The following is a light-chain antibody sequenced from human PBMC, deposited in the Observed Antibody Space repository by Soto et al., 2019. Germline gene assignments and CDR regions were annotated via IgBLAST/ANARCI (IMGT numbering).Light chain of an antibody. CDR1: SGDVGNYKF. V-gene: IGLV2-23*02. J-gene: IGLJ1*01. CDR3: CSYSGRSTFV. Sequence: ALTQPASVSGSPGQSITVSCTGASGDVGNYKFVSWYQQHPGKAPKLIIFEVDKRPSGVSDRFSGSKSGNTASLTVSGLQAEDEADYYCCSYSGRSTFVFGTGTTVTVL. CDR2: EVD.